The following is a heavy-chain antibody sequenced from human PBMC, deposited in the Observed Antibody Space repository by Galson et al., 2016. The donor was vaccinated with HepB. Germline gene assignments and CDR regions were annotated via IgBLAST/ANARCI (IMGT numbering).Heavy chain of an antibody. J-gene: IGHJ4*02. CDR2: IKTDGSAQ. CDR1: GFTFDIWW. CDR3: AGGTRDADD. V-gene: IGHV3-7*01. Sequence: SLRLSCAASGFTFDIWWMMWVRQAPGKGLEWVADIKTDGSAQAYVDSVRGRFTISRDNAKNSLYLQLTSLRAEDSAVYYCAGGTRDADDWGQGTLVTVSS. D-gene: IGHD5-24*01.